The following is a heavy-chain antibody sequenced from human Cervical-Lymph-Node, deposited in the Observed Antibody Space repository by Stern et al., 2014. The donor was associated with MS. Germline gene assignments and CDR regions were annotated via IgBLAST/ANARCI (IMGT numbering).Heavy chain of an antibody. V-gene: IGHV1-2*04. CDR2: INPNSGGT. D-gene: IGHD6-13*01. CDR3: ARALQNRIAAAGTPLGY. J-gene: IGHJ4*02. CDR1: GYTFTGYY. Sequence: QVQLVQSGAEVKKPGASVKVSCKASGYTFTGYYMHWVRQAPGQGLEWMGWINPNSGGTNYAQKFQGWVTMTRDTSISTAYMELSRLRSDDTAVYYCARALQNRIAAAGTPLGYWGQGTLVTVSS.